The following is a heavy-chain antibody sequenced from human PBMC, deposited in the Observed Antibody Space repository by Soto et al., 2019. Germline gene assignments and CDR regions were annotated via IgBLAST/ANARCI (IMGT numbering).Heavy chain of an antibody. Sequence: EVHLVESGGGLVQPGGSLRLSCAASGFTFGTYWMSWVRQAPGKGLEWVANINEDGSKNYYVDSVRGRFTISRDNAQKSLYLHMSSLRAEDTAVYYWARSGDVATVTDYWCQGTLVTVSS. CDR3: ARSGDVATVTDY. J-gene: IGHJ4*02. CDR2: INEDGSKN. V-gene: IGHV3-7*01. CDR1: GFTFGTYW. D-gene: IGHD4-17*01.